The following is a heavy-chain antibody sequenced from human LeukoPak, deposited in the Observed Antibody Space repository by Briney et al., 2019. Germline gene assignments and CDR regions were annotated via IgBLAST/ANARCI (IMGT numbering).Heavy chain of an antibody. V-gene: IGHV1-69*13. CDR3: AREAVAGTEAYWFDP. D-gene: IGHD6-19*01. Sequence: SVKLSCKAPGGTFSSYAISWERQAPGQGLEWMGGIIPIFGTANYAQKLQGRVTITADESTSTAYMELSSLRSEDTAVYYCAREAVAGTEAYWFDPWGQGTLVSVSS. J-gene: IGHJ5*02. CDR1: GGTFSSYA. CDR2: IIPIFGTA.